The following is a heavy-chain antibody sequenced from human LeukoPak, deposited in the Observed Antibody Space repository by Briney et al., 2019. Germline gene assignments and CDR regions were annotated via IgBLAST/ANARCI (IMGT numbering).Heavy chain of an antibody. CDR1: GFTFSTYA. V-gene: IGHV3-23*01. J-gene: IGHJ4*02. Sequence: GGSLRLSCAASGFTFSTYAMSWVRQAPGKGLEWVSGISGNGGSTYYADSVKGRFTISRDNSKNTLYLQMNSLRAEDTAVYSCAKEIAGWYFFDYWGQGTLVTVSS. D-gene: IGHD6-19*01. CDR2: ISGNGGST. CDR3: AKEIAGWYFFDY.